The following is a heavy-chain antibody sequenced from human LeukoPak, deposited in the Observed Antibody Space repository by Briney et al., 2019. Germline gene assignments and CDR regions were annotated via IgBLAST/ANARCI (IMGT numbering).Heavy chain of an antibody. D-gene: IGHD3-10*01. CDR2: IKEDGSEK. V-gene: IGHV3-7*01. J-gene: IGHJ4*02. CDR1: GFTFSSYW. CDR3: ARADYYGSGSYYWK. Sequence: GGSLRLSCAASGFTFSSYWMSWVRQAPGKGLEWVANIKEDGSEKYYVDSVKGRFTISRENAKNSLELQMNSLRAEDTAVYYCARADYYGSGSYYWKWGQGTLVTVSS.